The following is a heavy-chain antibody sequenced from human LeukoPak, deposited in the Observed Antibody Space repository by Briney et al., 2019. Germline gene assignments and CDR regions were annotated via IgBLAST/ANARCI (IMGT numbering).Heavy chain of an antibody. D-gene: IGHD1-26*01. V-gene: IGHV5-51*01. J-gene: IGHJ3*01. Sequence: GESLKISCKVSGYSFTSYCIGWVRQMPGKGLEWMGIIYPGDSGPSYSPSFQGQVTISVDKSINTAYLQWSSLQASDTAMYYCGMSGDRVPLQDDVFDVWGQGTMVTVST. CDR1: GYSFTSYC. CDR3: GMSGDRVPLQDDVFDV. CDR2: IYPGDSGP.